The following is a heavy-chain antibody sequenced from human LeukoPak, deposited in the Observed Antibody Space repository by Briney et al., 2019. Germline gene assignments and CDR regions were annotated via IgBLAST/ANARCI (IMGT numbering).Heavy chain of an antibody. V-gene: IGHV4-4*07. D-gene: IGHD2-15*01. CDR3: AREGCSGGVCYFDY. CDR2: IDASGNT. J-gene: IGHJ4*02. CDR1: GGSISYYY. Sequence: SETLSLTCTVSGGSISYYYWTWIRQPAGKGPEWIGRIDASGNTKYTPSLRSRVTLSIDTSGQQFSLKLSSVTAAHTAVYFCAREGCSGGVCYFDYWGRGTLVTVSS.